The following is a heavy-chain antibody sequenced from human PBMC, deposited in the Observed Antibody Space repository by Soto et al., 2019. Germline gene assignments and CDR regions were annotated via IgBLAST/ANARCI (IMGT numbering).Heavy chain of an antibody. CDR1: GFTFSSYS. CDR2: ISSSSRYI. Sequence: GGSLRLSCAASGFTFSSYSMNWVRQAPGKWLEGASSISSSSRYIYYADSLKGRCTISRDNAKNSLYLQMNSLRAEDTAVYYCARDYYDYIWGSYRPYYFDYWGQGTLVTVSS. CDR3: ARDYYDYIWGSYRPYYFDY. V-gene: IGHV3-21*01. D-gene: IGHD3-16*02. J-gene: IGHJ4*02.